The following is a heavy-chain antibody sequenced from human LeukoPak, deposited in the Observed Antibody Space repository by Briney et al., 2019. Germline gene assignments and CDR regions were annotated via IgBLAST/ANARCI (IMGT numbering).Heavy chain of an antibody. V-gene: IGHV1-2*06. CDR3: ARSYCIGTNCYSHLFDY. Sequence: ASVKVSCKASGYTFTGDYLHWVRRAPGQGLEWMGRINPNSGGANYAQNFQGRVTMTRDTSISTAHMELSRLRSDDTAVYYCARSYCIGTNCYSHLFDYWGQGTLVTVSS. J-gene: IGHJ4*02. CDR1: GYTFTGDY. D-gene: IGHD2-2*01. CDR2: INPNSGGA.